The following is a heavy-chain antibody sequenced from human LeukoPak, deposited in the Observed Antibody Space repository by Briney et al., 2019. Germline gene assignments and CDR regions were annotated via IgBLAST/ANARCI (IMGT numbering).Heavy chain of an antibody. CDR1: GGSISSGGYY. D-gene: IGHD2-2*01. Sequence: PSETLSLTCTVSGGSISSGGYYWSWIRQHPGKGLEWIGYIYYSGSTYYNPSLKSRVTISVDTSKNQFSLKLSSVTAADTAVYYCARGSSSTGRARPFDYWGQGTLVTVSS. CDR3: ARGSSSTGRARPFDY. CDR2: IYYSGST. J-gene: IGHJ4*02. V-gene: IGHV4-31*03.